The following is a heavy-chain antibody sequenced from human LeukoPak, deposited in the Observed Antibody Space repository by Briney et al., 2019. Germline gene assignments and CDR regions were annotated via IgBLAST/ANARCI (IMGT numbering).Heavy chain of an antibody. Sequence: GGSLRLSCAASGFTFSSYAMSWVRQAPGKGLEWVSAISGSGGSTYYADSVRGRFTISRDNSKNTLYLQMNSLRAEDTAVYYCAKGGTMVRGGHDYWGQGTLVTVSS. V-gene: IGHV3-23*01. D-gene: IGHD3-10*01. CDR1: GFTFSSYA. CDR3: AKGGTMVRGGHDY. CDR2: ISGSGGST. J-gene: IGHJ4*02.